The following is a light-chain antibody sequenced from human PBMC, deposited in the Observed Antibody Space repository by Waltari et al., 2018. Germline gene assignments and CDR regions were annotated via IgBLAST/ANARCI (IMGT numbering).Light chain of an antibody. CDR1: QSVLYPSNNKNN. CDR3: QQYLTTPLT. V-gene: IGKV4-1*01. CDR2: WAS. Sequence: DIVMTQSPDSLAVSLGERVTIDCKSSQSVLYPSNNKNNLARYQQRPGQPPKLLIYWASTRESGVPDRFSGSGSGTDFTLTISSLQAEDVAVYFCQQYLTTPLTFGQGTRLEIK. J-gene: IGKJ5*01.